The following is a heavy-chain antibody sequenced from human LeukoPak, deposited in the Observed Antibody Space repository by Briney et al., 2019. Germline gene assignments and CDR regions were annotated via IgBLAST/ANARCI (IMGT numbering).Heavy chain of an antibody. Sequence: SETLSLTCVVSGGSISSSSSICWTWVRQPPGEGLEWIGEIYHNGATNYNPSLKSRVTMLLDKSKNQFFLKLNSVTAADTAVYYCARNGGNSDYDYWGQGTLVTVSA. CDR2: IYHNGAT. V-gene: IGHV4-4*02. CDR1: GGSISSSSSIC. CDR3: ARNGGNSDYDY. D-gene: IGHD4-23*01. J-gene: IGHJ4*02.